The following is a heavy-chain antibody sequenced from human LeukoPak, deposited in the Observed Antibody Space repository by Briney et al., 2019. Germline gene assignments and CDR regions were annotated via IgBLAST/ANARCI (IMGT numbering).Heavy chain of an antibody. Sequence: SETLSLTCTVSGGSISNYYWSWIRQPPGKGLEWIGYIYYSGSTNYNPSLKSRVTISVDTSKNQFSLKLSSVTAADTAVYYCARDRFYGSGSYTLWFDPWGQGTLVTVSS. CDR3: ARDRFYGSGSYTLWFDP. D-gene: IGHD3-10*01. CDR1: GGSISNYY. CDR2: IYYSGST. J-gene: IGHJ5*02. V-gene: IGHV4-59*01.